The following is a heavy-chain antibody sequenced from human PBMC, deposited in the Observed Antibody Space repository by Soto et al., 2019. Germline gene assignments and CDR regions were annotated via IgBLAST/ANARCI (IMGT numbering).Heavy chain of an antibody. V-gene: IGHV1-69*02. CDR2: IIPILGIA. CDR1: GGTFSSYT. D-gene: IGHD6-13*01. Sequence: QVQLVQSGAEVKKPGSSVKVSCKASGGTFSSYTISWVRQAPGQGLEWMGRIIPILGIANYAQKFQGRVTITADKATSTAYMELSSLRSEVTAVYYCARVLAAAGDAFGIWGQGTMVTVSS. CDR3: ARVLAAAGDAFGI. J-gene: IGHJ3*02.